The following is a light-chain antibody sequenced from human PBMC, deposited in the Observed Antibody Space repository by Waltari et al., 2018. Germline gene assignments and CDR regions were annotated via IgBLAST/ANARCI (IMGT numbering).Light chain of an antibody. V-gene: IGLV2-14*01. CDR1: DSPFGDDDS. CDR3: CSHTGIDTWV. CDR2: EVS. J-gene: IGLJ3*02. Sequence: QAALTQPASVSGSLGQSITISCTGTDSPFGDDDSVSWYQQFPGEAPRLIIDEVSNRPSRISSRFYGSKSANTASLTISGLQPDDEADYFCCSHTGIDTWVFGGGTTLTVL.